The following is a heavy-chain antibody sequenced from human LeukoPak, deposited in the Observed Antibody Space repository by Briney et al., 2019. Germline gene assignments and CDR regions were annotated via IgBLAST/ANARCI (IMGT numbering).Heavy chain of an antibody. D-gene: IGHD6-19*01. CDR2: ISAYNGNT. CDR3: ARGGGLVPGTWFDP. CDR1: GYTFTSHG. J-gene: IGHJ5*02. V-gene: IGHV1-18*01. Sequence: ASVKVSCKASGYTFTSHGISWVRQAPGQGLEWMGWISAYNGNTNYAQEVQGRVSMTTDTSTSTAYLELRSLRSDDTAVYYCARGGGLVPGTWFDPWGQGTLVTVSS.